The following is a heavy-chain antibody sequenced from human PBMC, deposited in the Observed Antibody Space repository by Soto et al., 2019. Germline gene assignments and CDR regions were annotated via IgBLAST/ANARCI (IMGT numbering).Heavy chain of an antibody. CDR2: INAGNGNT. V-gene: IGHV1-3*01. Sequence: ASVKVSCKASGYTFTSYAMHWVRQAPGQRLEWMGWINAGNGNTKYSQKFQGRVTITRDTSASTAYMELSSLRSEDTAVYYCARGGSSPGSYYFDYWGQGTLVTVS. CDR1: GYTFTSYA. D-gene: IGHD6-6*01. CDR3: ARGGSSPGSYYFDY. J-gene: IGHJ4*02.